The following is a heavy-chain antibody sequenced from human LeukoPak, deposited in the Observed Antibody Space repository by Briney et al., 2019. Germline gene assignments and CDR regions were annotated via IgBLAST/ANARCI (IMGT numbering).Heavy chain of an antibody. Sequence: ASVKVSCKASGYTFTSYYMHWVRQAPGQGLEWMGIINPSGGSTSYAQKFQGRVTMTRDTSTSTVYMELSSLRSEDTAVYYCASPTAYYYDSSGYPFDYWGQGTLVTVSS. D-gene: IGHD3-22*01. V-gene: IGHV1-46*01. CDR2: INPSGGST. CDR3: ASPTAYYYDSSGYPFDY. CDR1: GYTFTSYY. J-gene: IGHJ4*02.